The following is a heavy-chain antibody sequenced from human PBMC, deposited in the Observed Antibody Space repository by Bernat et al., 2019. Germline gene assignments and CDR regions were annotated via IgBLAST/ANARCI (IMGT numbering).Heavy chain of an antibody. CDR1: GFTFSNAW. J-gene: IGHJ4*02. CDR2: IKSKADGGTT. V-gene: IGHV3-15*07. Sequence: EVQLVESGGGLVRPGGSLRLSCAGSGFTFSNAWMNWVRQAPGRGLEWVARIKSKADGGTTDYAAPVKGRFTISRDDSKNTVYVQMNSLKTEDTAVYYCSTGGHFLDYWGQGTLVTVSS. CDR3: STGGHFLDY.